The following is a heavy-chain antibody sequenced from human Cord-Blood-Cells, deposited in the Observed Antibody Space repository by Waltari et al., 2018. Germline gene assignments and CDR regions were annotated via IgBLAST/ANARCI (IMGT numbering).Heavy chain of an antibody. CDR2: INHSGST. Sequence: QVQLQQWGAGLLKPSETLSLTCAVYGGSFSGYYRSWIRQPPGEGREWTGEINHSGSTNHNPSLKSRVTISVDTSKNQFSLKLSSVTAADTAVYYCARGGRSWYDFWSGYYNGYFQHWGQGTLVTVSS. D-gene: IGHD3-3*01. CDR1: GGSFSGYY. V-gene: IGHV4-34*01. CDR3: ARGGRSWYDFWSGYYNGYFQH. J-gene: IGHJ1*01.